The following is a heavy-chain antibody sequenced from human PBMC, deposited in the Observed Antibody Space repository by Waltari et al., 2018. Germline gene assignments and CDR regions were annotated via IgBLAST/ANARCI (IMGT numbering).Heavy chain of an antibody. J-gene: IGHJ4*02. CDR2: INPNSGGT. D-gene: IGHD3-22*01. Sequence: QVQLVQSGDEVKKPGASVKVSCKASGYTFTGYYMHWVRQAPGQVLEWMGRINPNSGGTNYAQKFQGRVTMTRDSYISTAYMELSRLRSDDTAVYYCAGTYYYVSSGYPDWGQGTLVTVSS. CDR3: AGTYYYVSSGYPD. V-gene: IGHV1-2*06. CDR1: GYTFTGYY.